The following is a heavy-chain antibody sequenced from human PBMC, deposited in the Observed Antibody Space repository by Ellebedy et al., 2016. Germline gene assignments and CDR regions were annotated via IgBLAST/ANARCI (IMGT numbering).Heavy chain of an antibody. CDR2: INHSGST. V-gene: IGHV4-34*01. D-gene: IGHD1-26*01. Sequence: SETLSLTXAVYGGSFSGYYWSWIRQPPGKGLEWIGEINHSGSTNYNPSLKSRVTISVDTSKNQFSLKLSSVTAADTAVYYCARWELLAFDIWGQGTMVTVSS. CDR1: GGSFSGYY. CDR3: ARWELLAFDI. J-gene: IGHJ3*02.